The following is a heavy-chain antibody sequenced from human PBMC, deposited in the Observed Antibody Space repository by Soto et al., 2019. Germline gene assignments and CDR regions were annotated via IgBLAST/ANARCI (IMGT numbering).Heavy chain of an antibody. CDR1: GGSISSGGYY. CDR2: IYYSGST. V-gene: IGHV4-31*03. J-gene: IGHJ4*02. Sequence: SETLSLTCTVSGGSISSGGYYWSWIRQHPGKGLEWIGYIYYSGSTYYNPSLKSRVTISVDTSKNQFSLKLSSVTAADTAVYYCAIGGDIVLGYWGQGTLVTVSS. CDR3: AIGGDIVLGY. D-gene: IGHD2-2*01.